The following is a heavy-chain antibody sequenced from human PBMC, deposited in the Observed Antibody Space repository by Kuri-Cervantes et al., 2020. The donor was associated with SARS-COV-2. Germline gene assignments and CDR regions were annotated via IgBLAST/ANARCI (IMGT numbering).Heavy chain of an antibody. D-gene: IGHD6-13*01. V-gene: IGHV4-59*10. Sequence: SETLSLTCAVYGGSFSGYYWSWIRQPAGKGLEWIGRIYTSGSTNCNPSLKSRVTMSVDTSKNQFSLKLSSVTAADTAVCYCARSSPHYYYGMDVWGQGTTVTV. CDR3: ARSSPHYYYGMDV. CDR1: GGSFSGYY. CDR2: IYTSGST. J-gene: IGHJ6*02.